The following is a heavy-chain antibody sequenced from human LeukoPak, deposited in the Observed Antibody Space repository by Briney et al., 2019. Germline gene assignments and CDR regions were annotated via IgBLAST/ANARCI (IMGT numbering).Heavy chain of an antibody. Sequence: GGSPRLSCAASGFTFSSYAMHWVRQAPGKGLEWVALISYDGTNKYYADSVKGRFTTSRDNSKNTLYLHMNSLRAEDTAVYYCAKVGDNWDFDYWGQGTLVSVSS. CDR2: ISYDGTNK. CDR3: AKVGDNWDFDY. J-gene: IGHJ4*02. CDR1: GFTFSSYA. D-gene: IGHD3-16*01. V-gene: IGHV3-30*18.